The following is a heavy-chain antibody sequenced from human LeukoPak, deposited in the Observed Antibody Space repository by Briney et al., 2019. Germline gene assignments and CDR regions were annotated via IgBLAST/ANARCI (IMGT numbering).Heavy chain of an antibody. CDR2: ISHSGST. V-gene: IGHV4-34*01. CDR3: ARPQYYYGSGSYDAFDI. CDR1: GGSFSGYY. D-gene: IGHD3-10*01. Sequence: SETLSLTCAVYGGSFSGYYWSWIRQPPGKGLEWIGEISHSGSTNYNPSLKSRVTISVDTSKNQFSLKLSSVTAADTAVYYCARPQYYYGSGSYDAFDIWGQGTMVTVSS. J-gene: IGHJ3*02.